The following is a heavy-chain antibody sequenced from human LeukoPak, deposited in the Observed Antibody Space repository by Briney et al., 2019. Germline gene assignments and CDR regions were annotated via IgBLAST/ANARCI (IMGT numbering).Heavy chain of an antibody. Sequence: PGGSLRLSCAPSGFTFDDYAMHWVRQAPGKGLEWVSGISWNSGSIGYADSVKGRFTISRDNAKNSLYLQMNSLRAEDTALYYCAKASGWQRGYFDYCGQGTLVTVSS. CDR2: ISWNSGSI. V-gene: IGHV3-9*01. J-gene: IGHJ4*02. CDR1: GFTFDDYA. D-gene: IGHD6-19*01. CDR3: AKASGWQRGYFDY.